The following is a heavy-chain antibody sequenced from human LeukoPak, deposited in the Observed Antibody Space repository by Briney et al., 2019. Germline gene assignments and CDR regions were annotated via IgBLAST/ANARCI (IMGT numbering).Heavy chain of an antibody. CDR1: GDIFITYW. Sequence: GESLQISCKGSGDIFITYWINWVRQMPGKGLEWMGRIDPSDSYTNYSPSFQGHVTISSDKSISTAYLQWSSLKASDTAMYYCAGTGYCSSTSCYSWFDPWGQGTLVTVSS. V-gene: IGHV5-10-1*01. J-gene: IGHJ5*02. D-gene: IGHD2-2*01. CDR2: IDPSDSYT. CDR3: AGTGYCSSTSCYSWFDP.